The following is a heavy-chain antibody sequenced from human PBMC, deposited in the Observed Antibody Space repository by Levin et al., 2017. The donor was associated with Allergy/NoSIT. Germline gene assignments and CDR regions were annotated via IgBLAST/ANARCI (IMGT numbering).Heavy chain of an antibody. CDR1: GGTFSSYT. J-gene: IGHJ4*02. CDR2: IIPILGIA. Sequence: ASVKVSCKASGGTFSSYTISWVRQAPGQGLEWMGRIIPILGIANYAQKFQGRVTITADKSTSTAYMELSSLRSEDTAVYYCATAPHSGYDYRGHFDYWGQGTLVTVSS. D-gene: IGHD5-12*01. CDR3: ATAPHSGYDYRGHFDY. V-gene: IGHV1-69*02.